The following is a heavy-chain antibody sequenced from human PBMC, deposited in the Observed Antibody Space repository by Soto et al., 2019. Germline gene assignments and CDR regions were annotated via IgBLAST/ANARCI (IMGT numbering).Heavy chain of an antibody. CDR3: GREYRDIVVVPAAMAVDYYYMEV. J-gene: IGHJ6*03. V-gene: IGHV1-2*04. CDR2: INPNSCGT. CDR1: GYTFTGYY. D-gene: IGHD2-2*01. Sequence: ASVKVSCKASGYTFTGYYMHWVRQAPGQGLEWMGWINPNSCGTNYAQKFQGWVTMTRDTSISTAYMELSRLRSDDTAVYYCGREYRDIVVVPAAMAVDYYYMEVWGKGTTVTVSS.